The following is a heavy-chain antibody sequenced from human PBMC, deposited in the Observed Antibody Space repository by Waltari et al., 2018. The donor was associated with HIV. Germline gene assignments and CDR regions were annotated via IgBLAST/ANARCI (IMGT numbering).Heavy chain of an antibody. D-gene: IGHD3-16*01. J-gene: IGHJ4*02. CDR2: ISTDGSDT. Sequence: EVQLVESGGDLVQPGGSLRLSCAASGFNFRRYWMHWIRQIPGKGLVWVSHISTDGSDTSYLDSVKGRFTISRDNAKNTLYLQMNSLRVEDTAIYYCTRDLSTYGHEFDYWGQGTLVTVAS. CDR3: TRDLSTYGHEFDY. V-gene: IGHV3-74*01. CDR1: GFNFRRYW.